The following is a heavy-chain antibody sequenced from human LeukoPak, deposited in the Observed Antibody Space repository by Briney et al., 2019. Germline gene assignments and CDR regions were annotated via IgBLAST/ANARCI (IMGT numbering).Heavy chain of an antibody. V-gene: IGHV3-23*01. J-gene: IGHJ4*02. D-gene: IGHD4-23*01. Sequence: GGSLRLSCEASGFTFSSYAMSWVRQAPGKGQAWVSVISSSADSTYYADSVKGRFTISRDNSKNTLYLQMNNLRAEDTAVYYCAKPLEKYTYGGNFDYWGQGILVTVSS. CDR2: ISSSADST. CDR3: AKPLEKYTYGGNFDY. CDR1: GFTFSSYA.